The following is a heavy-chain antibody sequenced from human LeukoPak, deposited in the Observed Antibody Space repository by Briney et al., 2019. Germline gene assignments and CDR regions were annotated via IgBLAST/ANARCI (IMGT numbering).Heavy chain of an antibody. CDR3: ASRGSSSAHFDY. CDR1: GFTFSSYS. CDR2: ISSSSSYI. J-gene: IGHJ4*02. Sequence: GGSLRLSCAASGFTFSSYSMNWVRQAPGKGLEWVSSISSSSSYIYYADSVKGRFTISRDNAKNSLYLQMNSLRAEDTAVYYCASRGSSSAHFDYWGQGTLVTVSS. V-gene: IGHV3-21*01. D-gene: IGHD6-6*01.